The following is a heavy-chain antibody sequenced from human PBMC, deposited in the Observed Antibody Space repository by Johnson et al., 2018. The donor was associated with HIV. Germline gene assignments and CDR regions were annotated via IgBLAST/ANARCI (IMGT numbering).Heavy chain of an antibody. CDR3: ARADGGSYWGAFDI. CDR1: GFTVSSNY. J-gene: IGHJ3*02. D-gene: IGHD1-26*01. CDR2: ISSSGSTI. V-gene: IGHV3-11*04. Sequence: QVQLVESGGGLIQPGGSLRLSCAASGFTVSSNYMSWIRQAPGKGLAWVSYISSSGSTIYYAASVKGLFTISRDNAKNALYLQMNSLRAEDTAVYYCARADGGSYWGAFDIWGQGTMVTVSS.